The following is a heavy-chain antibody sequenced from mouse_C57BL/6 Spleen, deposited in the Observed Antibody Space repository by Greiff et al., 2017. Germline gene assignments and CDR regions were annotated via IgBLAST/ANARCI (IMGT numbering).Heavy chain of an antibody. V-gene: IGHV1-15*01. CDR2: IDPETGGT. D-gene: IGHD2-2*01. CDR3: TREEIYYGYDGLFFAY. Sequence: QVQLQQSGAELVRPGASVTLSCKASGYTFTDYEMHWVKQTPVHGLEWIGAIDPETGGTAYNQKFKGKAILTADKSSSTAYMELRSLTSEDSAVYYCTREEIYYGYDGLFFAYWGQGTLVTVSA. J-gene: IGHJ3*01. CDR1: GYTFTDYE.